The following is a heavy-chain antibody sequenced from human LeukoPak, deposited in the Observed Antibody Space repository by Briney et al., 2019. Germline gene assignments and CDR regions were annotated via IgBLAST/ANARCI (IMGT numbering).Heavy chain of an antibody. Sequence: SSVKVSFKASGNTFTGLYMHWVPQAPGQGLEWMGWINPNSGGTNYAQKFQGRVTMTRDTTISTAYMEVSRLRSDDTAVYYCASAYCSSTSCYTWGQFDYWGQGTLVTVSS. CDR1: GNTFTGLY. V-gene: IGHV1-2*02. CDR3: ASAYCSSTSCYTWGQFDY. D-gene: IGHD2-2*02. J-gene: IGHJ4*02. CDR2: INPNSGGT.